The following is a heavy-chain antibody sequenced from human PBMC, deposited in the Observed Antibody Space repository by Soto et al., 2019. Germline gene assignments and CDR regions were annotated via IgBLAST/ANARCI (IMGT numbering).Heavy chain of an antibody. Sequence: ASVNVSCKASGYTFTSYGISWVRQAPGQGLERMGWISAYNGNTNYAQKLQGRVTMTTDTSTSTAYMELRSLRSDDTAVYYCARDLGVTMIVVVTSEFDYWGQGTLVTVPS. CDR1: GYTFTSYG. V-gene: IGHV1-18*01. CDR3: ARDLGVTMIVVVTSEFDY. D-gene: IGHD3-22*01. J-gene: IGHJ4*02. CDR2: ISAYNGNT.